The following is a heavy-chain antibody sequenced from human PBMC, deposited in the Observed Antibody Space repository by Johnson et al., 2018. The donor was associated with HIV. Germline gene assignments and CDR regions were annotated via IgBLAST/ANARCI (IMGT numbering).Heavy chain of an antibody. Sequence: VQLVESGGGLVQPGGSLRLSCGASGFTLSRYWMNWVRQPPGKGLEWVARLNSAGSKTTYAESVQGRFSISRDNARNTLYVQMNRLRAEDTAVYYCARGRDYYVSSGYWVDAFDIWGQGTMVTVSS. J-gene: IGHJ3*02. V-gene: IGHV3-74*03. D-gene: IGHD3-22*01. CDR3: ARGRDYYVSSGYWVDAFDI. CDR1: GFTLSRYW. CDR2: LNSAGSKT.